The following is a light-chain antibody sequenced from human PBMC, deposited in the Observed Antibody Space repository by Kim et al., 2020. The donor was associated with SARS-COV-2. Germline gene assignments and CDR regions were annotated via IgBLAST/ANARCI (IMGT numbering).Light chain of an antibody. CDR2: DVT. V-gene: IGLV2-14*03. J-gene: IGLJ3*02. Sequence: QSALTQPASVSGSPGQSITISCNGTASDIGAFNFVSWFQQHPGKPPQLIIYDVTHRPSGISNRFSGSKSGNTASLTLSGLQPEDEGDYYCSSYTMFNPRLFGGGTTLTVL. CDR3: SSYTMFNPRL. CDR1: ASDIGAFNF.